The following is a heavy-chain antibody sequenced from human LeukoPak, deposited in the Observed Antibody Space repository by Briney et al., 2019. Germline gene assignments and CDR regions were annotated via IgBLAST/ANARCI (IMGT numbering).Heavy chain of an antibody. Sequence: ASVKVSCKASGYTFNSYYMHWVRQAPGQGLEWMGWINTNTGNPTYAQGFTGRFVFSLDTSVSTAYLQISSLKAEDTAVYYCARDEGSSWFTFDYWGQGTLVTVSS. J-gene: IGHJ4*02. CDR3: ARDEGSSWFTFDY. V-gene: IGHV7-4-1*02. D-gene: IGHD6-13*01. CDR2: INTNTGNP. CDR1: GYTFNSYY.